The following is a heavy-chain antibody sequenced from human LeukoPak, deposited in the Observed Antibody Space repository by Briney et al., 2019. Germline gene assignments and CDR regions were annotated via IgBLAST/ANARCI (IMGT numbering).Heavy chain of an antibody. J-gene: IGHJ4*02. Sequence: PSETLSLTCAVYGGSFSGYYWSWIRQPPGKGLEWIGEINHSGSTNYNPSLKSRVTISVDTSKNQFSLKLSSVTAADTAVYYCASTCSGGSCHDGYWGQGTLVTVSS. CDR3: ASTCSGGSCHDGY. CDR1: GGSFSGYY. V-gene: IGHV4-34*01. D-gene: IGHD2-15*01. CDR2: INHSGST.